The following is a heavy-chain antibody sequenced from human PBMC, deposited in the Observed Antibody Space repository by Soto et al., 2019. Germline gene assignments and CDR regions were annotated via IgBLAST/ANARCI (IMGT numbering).Heavy chain of an antibody. V-gene: IGHV3-48*03. Sequence: HPGGSLRLSCAASGFTFSSYEMNWVRQAPGKGLEWVSYISSSGSTIYYADSVKGRFTISRDNAKNSLYLQMNGLRAEDTAVYYCARSLGILYSSRAFDYWGQGTLVTVSS. D-gene: IGHD6-13*01. J-gene: IGHJ4*02. CDR3: ARSLGILYSSRAFDY. CDR1: GFTFSSYE. CDR2: ISSSGSTI.